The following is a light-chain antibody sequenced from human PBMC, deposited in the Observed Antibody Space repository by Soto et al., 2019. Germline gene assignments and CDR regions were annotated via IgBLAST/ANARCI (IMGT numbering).Light chain of an antibody. CDR1: QSVSSN. J-gene: IGKJ1*01. V-gene: IGKV3-20*01. CDR2: GAS. CDR3: QQYGSSGT. Sequence: EIVLAQAPGTLALFPGGRGILSCRASQSVSSNLAWYQQKPGQAPRLLIYGASNRATGIPDRFSGSGSGTDFTLTISRLEPEDFAVYYCQQYGSSGTFGQGTKVDIK.